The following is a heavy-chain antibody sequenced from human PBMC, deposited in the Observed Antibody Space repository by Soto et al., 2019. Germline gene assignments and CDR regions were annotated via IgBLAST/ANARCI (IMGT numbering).Heavy chain of an antibody. D-gene: IGHD1-7*01. CDR1: GLTFSNYA. CDR2: MSGSSSTT. CDR3: AKNQERELPRVIDF. V-gene: IGHV3-23*01. J-gene: IGHJ4*02. Sequence: GSLRLSRATSGLTFSNYAMSWVRQAPGGGLEWVSSMSGSSSTTYYADSVRGRFTISRDRSKNTLYLQMSSLRAEDTALYYCAKNQERELPRVIDFWGQGTLVTVSS.